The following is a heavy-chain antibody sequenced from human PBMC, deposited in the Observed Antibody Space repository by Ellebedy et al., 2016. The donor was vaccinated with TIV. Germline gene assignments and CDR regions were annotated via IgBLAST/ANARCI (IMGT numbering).Heavy chain of an antibody. CDR3: ARDVRYCSTASCYVEDDS. D-gene: IGHD2-2*01. V-gene: IGHV3-7*01. Sequence: GGSLRLXCAASGFSFNHFWMNWVRQAPGGGLEWVANMNLDGNQIYYVDSVKGRFTISRDNAKNSLFLQMTSLRGEDTAVYYCARDVRYCSTASCYVEDDSWGQGTLVTVSS. CDR1: GFSFNHFW. J-gene: IGHJ4*02. CDR2: MNLDGNQI.